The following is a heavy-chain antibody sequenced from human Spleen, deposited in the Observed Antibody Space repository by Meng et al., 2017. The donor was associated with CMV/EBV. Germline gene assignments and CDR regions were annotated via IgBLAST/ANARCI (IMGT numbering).Heavy chain of an antibody. D-gene: IGHD1-1*01. Sequence: ASVKVSCKASGYTFTGYYMHWVRQAPGQGLEWMGWINPNSGDTNYAQKFQGRLTLTRDTSITTASMELSRLRSDDTAVYYCARQKGSIRTNYFDSWGQGTLVTVSS. J-gene: IGHJ5*01. CDR3: ARQKGSIRTNYFDS. CDR2: INPNSGDT. V-gene: IGHV1-2*02. CDR1: GYTFTGYY.